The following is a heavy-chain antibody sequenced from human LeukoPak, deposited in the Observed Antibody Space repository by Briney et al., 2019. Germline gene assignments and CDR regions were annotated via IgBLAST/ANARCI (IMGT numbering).Heavy chain of an antibody. Sequence: GGSLRLSCAASGFIISIYTMNWVRQAPGKGLEWVSFISSSSSDIFYADSVKGRFTISRDNAKNSLYLQMNSLRAEDTAVYYCARGGDYPFDYWGQGTLVTVSS. V-gene: IGHV3-21*01. J-gene: IGHJ4*02. D-gene: IGHD4-17*01. CDR1: GFIISIYT. CDR3: ARGGDYPFDY. CDR2: ISSSSSDI.